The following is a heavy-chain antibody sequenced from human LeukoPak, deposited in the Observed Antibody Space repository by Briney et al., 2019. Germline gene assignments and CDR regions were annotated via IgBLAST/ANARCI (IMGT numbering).Heavy chain of an antibody. D-gene: IGHD2-2*03. CDR1: GFIVSNNF. J-gene: IGHJ3*02. V-gene: IGHV3-66*04. Sequence: GGSLRLSCAVSGFIVSNNFMSWVRQAPGEGLEWVSVIYSGGGTYYADSVKGRFTISRDNSKNTLYLQMNSLRAEDTAVFYCASQMDDKRPLSAFDIWGQGTMVTVSS. CDR3: ASQMDDKRPLSAFDI. CDR2: IYSGGGT.